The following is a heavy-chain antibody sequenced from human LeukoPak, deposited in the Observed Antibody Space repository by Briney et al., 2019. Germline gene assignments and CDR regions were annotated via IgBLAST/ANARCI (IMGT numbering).Heavy chain of an antibody. Sequence: PSETLSLTCTVSGGSISSSSYYWGWIRQPPGKELEWIGSIYSGGSTYYNPSLKSRVTISVDTSKNQFSLKLSSVTAADTAVYYCARDVGTLGYWGQGTLVTVSS. J-gene: IGHJ4*02. CDR2: IYSGGST. V-gene: IGHV4-39*07. D-gene: IGHD1-1*01. CDR1: GGSISSSSYY. CDR3: ARDVGTLGY.